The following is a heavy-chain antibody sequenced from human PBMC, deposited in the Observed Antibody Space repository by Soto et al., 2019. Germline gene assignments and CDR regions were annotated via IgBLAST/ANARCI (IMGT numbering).Heavy chain of an antibody. CDR3: ARHRPKGYYYDSSGYYGEDY. CDR2: IYYSGST. V-gene: IGHV4-39*01. J-gene: IGHJ4*02. D-gene: IGHD3-22*01. CDR1: SSPISSSSCS. Sequence: SETLCLTCTVSSSPISSSSCSWGWIRSPPETGLARVGSIYYSGSTYYNPSLKSRVTISVDTSKNQFCLKLSSVTAADTAVYYCARHRPKGYYYDSSGYYGEDYWGQGALLTVSS.